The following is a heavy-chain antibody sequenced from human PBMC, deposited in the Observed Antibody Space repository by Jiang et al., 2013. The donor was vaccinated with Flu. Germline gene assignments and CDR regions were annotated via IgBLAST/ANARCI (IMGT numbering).Heavy chain of an antibody. Sequence: SGAEVKKPGSSVKVSCKASGGTFSSYAISWVRQAPGQGLEWMGGIIPIFGTANYAQKFQGRVTITADESTSTAYMELSSLRSEDTAVYYCARESPLRYFDWLHNAFDIWGQGTMVTVSS. CDR1: GGTFSSYA. D-gene: IGHD3-9*01. V-gene: IGHV1-69*01. CDR3: ARESPLRYFDWLHNAFDI. CDR2: IIPIFGTA. J-gene: IGHJ3*02.